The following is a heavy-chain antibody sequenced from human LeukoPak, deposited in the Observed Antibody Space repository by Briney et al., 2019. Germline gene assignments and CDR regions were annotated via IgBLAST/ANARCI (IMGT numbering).Heavy chain of an antibody. D-gene: IGHD6-19*01. CDR1: GFSLSTYG. V-gene: IGHV3-23*01. Sequence: GSLRLSCAASGFSLSTYGVSWVRQPPGKGLERVSGITGTGGSTYYADSVKGRFTVSRDASKNTLCLQMNSLRAEDTAIYYCAKDHGTAVAGFYYWGQGTLVTVSS. J-gene: IGHJ4*02. CDR3: AKDHGTAVAGFYY. CDR2: ITGTGGST.